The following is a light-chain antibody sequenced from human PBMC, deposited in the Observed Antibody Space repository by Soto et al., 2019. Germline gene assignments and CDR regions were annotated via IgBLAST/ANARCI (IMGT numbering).Light chain of an antibody. CDR3: DSHTSNNTPV. CDR2: EVS. V-gene: IGLV2-14*01. CDR1: SSDVGGYNY. J-gene: IGLJ2*01. Sequence: QSALTQPASVSGSPGQSITISCTGTSSDVGGYNYVSWYQQHPGKAPKLMIYEVSNRPSGVSNRFSGSKSGNTASLTIYGLQAEDEADYYCDSHTSNNTPVFGGGTKLTVL.